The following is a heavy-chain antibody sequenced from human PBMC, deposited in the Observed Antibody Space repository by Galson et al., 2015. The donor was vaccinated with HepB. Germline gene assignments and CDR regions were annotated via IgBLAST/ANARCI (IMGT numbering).Heavy chain of an antibody. J-gene: IGHJ4*02. CDR3: TTDYYDSSGYYPSDY. Sequence: SLRLSCAASGFTFSNAWMSWVRQAPGKGLEWVGRIKSKTDGGTTDYAAPVKGRFTISRDDSKNTLYPQMNSLKTEDTAVYYCTTDYYDSSGYYPSDYWGQGTLVTVSS. D-gene: IGHD3-22*01. V-gene: IGHV3-15*01. CDR2: IKSKTDGGTT. CDR1: GFTFSNAW.